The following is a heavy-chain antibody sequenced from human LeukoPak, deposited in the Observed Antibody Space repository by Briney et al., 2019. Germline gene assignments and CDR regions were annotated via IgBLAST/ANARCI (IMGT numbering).Heavy chain of an antibody. Sequence: GASVKVSCKASGGTFSSYAISWVRQAPGQGLEWMGGIIPIFGTANYAQKFQGRVTITMDESTSTAYVELSSLRSEDTAVYYCASSDSEIVVAAIPLCWGQETLVTVSS. J-gene: IGHJ4*02. CDR2: IIPIFGTA. V-gene: IGHV1-69*05. CDR1: GGTFSSYA. CDR3: ASSDSEIVVAAIPLC. D-gene: IGHD2-15*01.